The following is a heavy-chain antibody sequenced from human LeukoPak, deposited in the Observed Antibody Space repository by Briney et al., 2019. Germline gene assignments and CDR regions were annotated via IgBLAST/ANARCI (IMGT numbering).Heavy chain of an antibody. CDR2: IYYTGST. CDR3: ARAPAPLLWSRGKGAFDI. Sequence: PSETLSLTCTVSGGSISSTSYYWGWIRQPPGTGLEWIGTIYYTGSTYYNPSLKSRVTISVDMSKNHFSLKLSSVTAADTAVYYCARAPAPLLWSRGKGAFDIWGQGTMVTVSS. V-gene: IGHV4-39*02. CDR1: GGSISSTSYY. D-gene: IGHD3-10*01. J-gene: IGHJ3*02.